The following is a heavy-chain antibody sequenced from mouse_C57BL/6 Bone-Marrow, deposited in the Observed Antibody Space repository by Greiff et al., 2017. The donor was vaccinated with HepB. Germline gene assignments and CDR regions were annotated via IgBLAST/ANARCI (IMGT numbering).Heavy chain of an antibody. Sequence: EVQRVESGGGLVKPGGSLKLSCAASGFTFSSYAMSWVRQTPEKRLEWVATISDGGSYTYYPDNVKGRYNISRDNAKNNLYLQMSQLKSEDTAMYYCAGDQPLITTMVAEAMDYWGQGTSVTVSS. J-gene: IGHJ4*01. D-gene: IGHD1-3*01. V-gene: IGHV5-4*01. CDR2: ISDGGSYT. CDR3: AGDQPLITTMVAEAMDY. CDR1: GFTFSSYA.